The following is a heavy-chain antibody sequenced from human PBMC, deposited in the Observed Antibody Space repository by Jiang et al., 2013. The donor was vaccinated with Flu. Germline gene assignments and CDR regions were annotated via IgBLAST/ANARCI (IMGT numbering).Heavy chain of an antibody. CDR1: YTFTSYY. J-gene: IGHJ5*02. V-gene: IGHV1-46*01. Sequence: YTFTSYYMHWVRQAPGQGLEWMGIINPSGGSTSYAQKFQGRVTMTRDTSTSTVYMELSSLRSEDTAVYYCARGVRIKDWFDPWGQGTLVTVSS. CDR3: ARGVRIKDWFDP. CDR2: INPSGGST. D-gene: IGHD3-10*01.